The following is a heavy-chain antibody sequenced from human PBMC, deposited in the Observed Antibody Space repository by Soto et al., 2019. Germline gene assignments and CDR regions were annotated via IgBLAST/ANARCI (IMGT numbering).Heavy chain of an antibody. CDR3: ASMAAADLPDDY. J-gene: IGHJ4*02. CDR2: IYYSGST. D-gene: IGHD6-13*01. V-gene: IGHV4-39*01. CDR1: GGSISSDKYY. Sequence: QLQLQESGPGRVKPSETLSLTCTVSGGSISSDKYYWGWIRQPPEKGLEWIGCIYYSGSTYYSPSLKSRVTISLDTSKNQFSLSLTSVTAADTAVYYCASMAAADLPDDYWGQGTLVTVSS.